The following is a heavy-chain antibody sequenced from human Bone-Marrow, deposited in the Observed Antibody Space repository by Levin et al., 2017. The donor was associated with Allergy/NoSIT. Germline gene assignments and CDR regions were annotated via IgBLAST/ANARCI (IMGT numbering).Heavy chain of an antibody. Sequence: GASVKVSCKASGGSFSSSTISWVRQAPGQGLEWMGGIIPTLGTADYAQKFQGRVTITADESTSTAFMELSRLRSDDTAVYYCARGGDDPELRAAAGHYFDSWGRGTLVTVSS. CDR3: ARGGDDPELRAAAGHYFDS. V-gene: IGHV1-69*13. J-gene: IGHJ4*02. D-gene: IGHD6-13*01. CDR2: IIPTLGTA. CDR1: GGSFSSST.